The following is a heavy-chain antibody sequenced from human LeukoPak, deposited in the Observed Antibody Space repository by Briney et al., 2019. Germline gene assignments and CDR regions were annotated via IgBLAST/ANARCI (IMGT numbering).Heavy chain of an antibody. D-gene: IGHD5-18*01. Sequence: GASVKVSCKASGYTFTNYAMNWVRQAPGQGLEWMGWISAYNGNTNYAQKLQGRVTMTTDTSTSTAYMELRSLGSDDTAVYYCARDRGYSFALGYFDYWGQGTLVTVSS. V-gene: IGHV1-18*01. CDR1: GYTFTNYA. J-gene: IGHJ4*02. CDR2: ISAYNGNT. CDR3: ARDRGYSFALGYFDY.